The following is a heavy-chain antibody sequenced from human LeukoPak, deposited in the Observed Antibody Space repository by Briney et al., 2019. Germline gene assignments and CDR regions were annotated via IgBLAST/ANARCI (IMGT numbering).Heavy chain of an antibody. V-gene: IGHV4-39*01. Sequence: SETLSLTCTISAASISSSSHHWGWIRQSPGKGLEWIGSIYYGRTIYYNPSLNSRVTISVVTSKDQFTLQLNSVTAADTAVYYCVRHDGRSGGTMGALDSWGQGSLVTVPS. CDR3: VRHDGRSGGTMGALDS. J-gene: IGHJ4*02. CDR2: IYYGRTI. D-gene: IGHD4-23*01. CDR1: AASISSSSHH.